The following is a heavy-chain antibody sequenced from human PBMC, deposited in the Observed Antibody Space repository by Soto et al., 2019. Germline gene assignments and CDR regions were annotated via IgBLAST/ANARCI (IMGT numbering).Heavy chain of an antibody. CDR2: VDPEDAET. V-gene: IGHV1-69-2*01. CDR1: GYTFTDYY. J-gene: IGHJ4*02. CDR3: ATLTRSTGAIFDY. Sequence: EVQLVQSGAEVKKPGTTVKISCKVSGYTFTDYYMHWVQQGPGKGLEWMGLVDPEDAETIYAEKFQDRVTITADTSTDTAYMELSSLRSDDTAVYYCATLTRSTGAIFDYWGQGTLVTVSS. D-gene: IGHD4-4*01.